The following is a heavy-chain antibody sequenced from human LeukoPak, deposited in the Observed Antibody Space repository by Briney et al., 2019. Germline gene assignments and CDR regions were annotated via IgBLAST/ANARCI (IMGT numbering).Heavy chain of an antibody. J-gene: IGHJ4*02. CDR3: ACRRDAYPDGLDY. D-gene: IGHD5-24*01. V-gene: IGHV4-34*01. CDR2: ISHSGST. Sequence: SETLSLTCAVYGGSLSGYYWGWIRQPPGQGLQWIGEISHSGSTNYNPSLKSRVTISLDTSKNQFSLRLSSVTAADTAVYYCACRRDAYPDGLDYWGQGTLVTVSS. CDR1: GGSLSGYY.